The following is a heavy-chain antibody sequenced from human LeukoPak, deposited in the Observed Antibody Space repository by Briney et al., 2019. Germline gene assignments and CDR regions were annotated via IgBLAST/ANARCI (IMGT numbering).Heavy chain of an antibody. D-gene: IGHD6-19*01. Sequence: ASVKVSCKASGYTFTSYDINWVRQATGQGLEWMGWMNPNSGNTGYAQKFQGRVTMTRNTSISTAYMELSSLRSEDTVVYYCARYGSSGWLIDYWGQGTLVTVSS. CDR1: GYTFTSYD. J-gene: IGHJ4*02. CDR2: MNPNSGNT. V-gene: IGHV1-8*01. CDR3: ARYGSSGWLIDY.